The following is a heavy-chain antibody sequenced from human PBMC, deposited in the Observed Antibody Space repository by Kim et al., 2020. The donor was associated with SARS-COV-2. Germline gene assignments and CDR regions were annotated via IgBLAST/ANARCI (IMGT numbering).Heavy chain of an antibody. CDR1: GYTFTGYY. CDR3: AREDVVVPAAITGEYYYGMDV. V-gene: IGHV1-2*06. Sequence: ASVKVSCKASGYTFTGYYMHWVRQAPGQGLEWMGRINPNSGGTNYAQKFQGRVTMTRDTSISTAYMELSRLRSDDTAVYYCAREDVVVPAAITGEYYYGMDVWGQGTTVTVSS. D-gene: IGHD2-2*02. J-gene: IGHJ6*02. CDR2: INPNSGGT.